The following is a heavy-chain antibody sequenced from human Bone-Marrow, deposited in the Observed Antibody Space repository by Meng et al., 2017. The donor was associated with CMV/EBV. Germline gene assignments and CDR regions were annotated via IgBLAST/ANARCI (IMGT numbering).Heavy chain of an antibody. CDR3: ARDIAAAGDY. V-gene: IGHV3-30*03. CDR1: GFTFSNYG. D-gene: IGHD6-13*01. Sequence: QEQLVESGGGVVQPGRSLRLSCAASGFTFSNYGIHWVRQVPGKGLEWVGVISDDGRNKNYADSVKGRFTISRDNSRNTLYLQMNTLRVEDTAKYYCARDIAAAGDYWGQGTLVTVSS. J-gene: IGHJ4*02. CDR2: ISDDGRNK.